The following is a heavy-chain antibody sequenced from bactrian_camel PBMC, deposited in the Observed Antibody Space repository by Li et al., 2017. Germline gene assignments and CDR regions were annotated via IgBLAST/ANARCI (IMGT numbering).Heavy chain of an antibody. J-gene: IGHJ4*01. CDR1: GITFSRHD. CDR2: ITSLPSLFRAA. D-gene: IGHD4*01. Sequence: VRLVESGGGLVQPGESLRLSCVASGITFSRHDMSWVRQAPGKEVEWVAGITSLPSLFRAASYADSVKGRFTISGDNEKNIVYLHMDSLKPEDTAMYYCVLEPPPCYGRDIRDYSYSGQGTQVTVS. V-gene: IGHV3S40*01.